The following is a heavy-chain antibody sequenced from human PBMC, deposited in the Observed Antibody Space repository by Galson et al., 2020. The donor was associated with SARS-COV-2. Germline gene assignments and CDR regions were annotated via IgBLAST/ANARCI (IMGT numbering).Heavy chain of an antibody. V-gene: IGHV5-51*01. Sequence: HGESLTISCQASGYMFTTTWVGWVRLKPRKGLESMGIIHPSDSDTKYSSSFQGQVTLSVDTSINTAYLHLSRLEASDTAIYYCVRHNLRWTNSGGYYSYNGLDVWGQGTTVIVSS. J-gene: IGHJ6*02. CDR1: GYMFTTTW. D-gene: IGHD6-25*01. CDR3: VRHNLRWTNSGGYYSYNGLDV. CDR2: IHPSDSDT.